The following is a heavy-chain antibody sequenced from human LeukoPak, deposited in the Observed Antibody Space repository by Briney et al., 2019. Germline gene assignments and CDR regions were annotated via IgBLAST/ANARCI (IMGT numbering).Heavy chain of an antibody. CDR3: ARDLRGYCSGGSCLELDY. V-gene: IGHV1-18*01. Sequence: ASVKVSCKASGYSFTSYGISWVRQAPGQGLEWMGWVSVYNGNTNYAQKLQGRVTMTTDTSTNTAYMELRSLRSDDTAVYYCARDLRGYCSGGSCLELDYWGQGNPGHRLL. J-gene: IGHJ4*02. D-gene: IGHD2-15*01. CDR1: GYSFTSYG. CDR2: VSVYNGNT.